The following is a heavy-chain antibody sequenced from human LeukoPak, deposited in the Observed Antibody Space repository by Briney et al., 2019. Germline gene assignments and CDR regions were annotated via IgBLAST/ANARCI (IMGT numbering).Heavy chain of an antibody. CDR3: ARSANLNYYGSGSYSPFDY. CDR1: RFPFSNYA. CDR2: IGESGSNT. J-gene: IGHJ4*02. D-gene: IGHD3-10*01. V-gene: IGHV3-23*01. Sequence: GGSLRLSCVGSRFPFSNYAMSWVRQAPGKGLDLVSSIGESGSNTYYTDSVKGRFTISRDNSKNTLYLQMNSLRAEDTAVYYCARSANLNYYGSGSYSPFDYWGPGTLVTVSS.